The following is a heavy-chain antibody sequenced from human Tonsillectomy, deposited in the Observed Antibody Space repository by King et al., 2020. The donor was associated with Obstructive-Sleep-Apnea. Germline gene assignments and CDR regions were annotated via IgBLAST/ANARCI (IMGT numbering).Heavy chain of an antibody. D-gene: IGHD1-26*01. CDR1: GFTFSSYP. Sequence: VQLVESGGGVVQPGRSLRLSCAASGFTFSSYPMHWVRQAPGKGLEWVAAISFDGNNKSFADSVKGRFTISRDNSKKTLSLQMRSLRDVDTAVYYCARDRAIVGATIAGDYYYYGMDVWGQGTAVTVSS. CDR3: ARDRAIVGATIAGDYYYYGMDV. CDR2: ISFDGNNK. J-gene: IGHJ6*02. V-gene: IGHV3-30-3*01.